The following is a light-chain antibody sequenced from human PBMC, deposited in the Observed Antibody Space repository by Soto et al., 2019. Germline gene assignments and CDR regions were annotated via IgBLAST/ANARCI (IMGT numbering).Light chain of an antibody. CDR1: QSIATN. V-gene: IGKV3D-15*01. CDR3: QQYNSWPPLFT. J-gene: IGKJ3*01. Sequence: EIVMTQSPAILSLSPGETATLSCRASQSIATNLAWYQQRPGQAPRLLIYGASTRATDVPARFSGSVSGTEFILSFTRLQSEDFAVYYCQQYNSWPPLFTFGPGTTLDL. CDR2: GAS.